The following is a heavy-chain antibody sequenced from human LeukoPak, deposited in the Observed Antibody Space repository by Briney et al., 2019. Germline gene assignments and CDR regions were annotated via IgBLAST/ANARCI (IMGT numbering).Heavy chain of an antibody. V-gene: IGHV3-30*18. CDR1: GFTFNNYG. J-gene: IGHJ4*02. CDR3: AKGPLRGTAAAIDY. Sequence: PGGSLRLSCAASGFTFNNYGMHWVRQAPGKGLEWVAVISYDGRNKHYPDSVKGRFTISRDISTDTLWLQMDSLRTEDTAVYYCAKGPLRGTAAAIDYWGKGTLVTASS. D-gene: IGHD2-2*01. CDR2: ISYDGRNK.